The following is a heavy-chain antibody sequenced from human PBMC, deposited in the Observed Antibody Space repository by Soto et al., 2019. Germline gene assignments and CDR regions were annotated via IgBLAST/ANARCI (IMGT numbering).Heavy chain of an antibody. CDR1: GYIFPTHT. CDR3: GKEGISNYNEYFDY. V-gene: IGHV3-21*02. D-gene: IGHD4-4*01. J-gene: IGHJ4*02. Sequence: VQLVESGGGLVKPGGSLETSCDPHGYIFPTHTFTWVRRAPGRGLEWVSSITGSGFYTRYADSVKGRFTISRDKAKASLYLQMNSLGAEDTAVYYCGKEGISNYNEYFDYWGQGTLVTVSS. CDR2: ITGSGFYT.